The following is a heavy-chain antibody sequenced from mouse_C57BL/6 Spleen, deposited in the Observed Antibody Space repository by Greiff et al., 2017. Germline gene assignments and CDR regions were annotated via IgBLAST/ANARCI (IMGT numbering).Heavy chain of an antibody. V-gene: IGHV1-82*01. CDR1: GYAFSSSW. CDR2: IYPGDGDT. J-gene: IGHJ3*01. Sequence: QVQLQPSGPELVKPGASVKISCKASGYAFSSSWMNWVKQRPGKGLEWIGRIYPGDGDTNYNGKFKGKATLTADKSSSTAYMQLSSLTSEDSAVYFCARSTTVERFAYWGQGTLVTVSA. CDR3: ARSTTVERFAY. D-gene: IGHD1-1*01.